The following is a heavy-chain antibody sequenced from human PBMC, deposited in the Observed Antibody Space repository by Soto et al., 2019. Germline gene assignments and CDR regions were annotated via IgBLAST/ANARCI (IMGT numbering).Heavy chain of an antibody. CDR2: ISYDGSNK. CDR1: GFTFSSYG. J-gene: IGHJ4*02. Sequence: GWSLIVSCAASGFTFSSYGMHWVRQAPGKGLEWVAVISYDGSNKYYADSVKGRFTISRDNSKNTLYLQMNSLRAEDTAVYYCAKSSGGVYSRSYIAYWGQGNLVTAS. V-gene: IGHV3-30*18. D-gene: IGHD6-6*01. CDR3: AKSSGGVYSRSYIAY.